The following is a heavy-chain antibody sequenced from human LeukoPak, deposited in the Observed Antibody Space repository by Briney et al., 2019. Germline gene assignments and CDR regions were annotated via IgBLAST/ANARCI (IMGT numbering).Heavy chain of an antibody. V-gene: IGHV1-18*01. CDR3: ARLRITIFGVALIFDY. D-gene: IGHD3-3*01. Sequence: ASVTVSCNASGYTFTSYGISWGRQPHGPGLERMGWISAYNGNTNYAQKLQGRVTMTTDTSTSTAYMELRSLRSDDTAVYYCARLRITIFGVALIFDYWGQGTLVTVSS. J-gene: IGHJ4*02. CDR2: ISAYNGNT. CDR1: GYTFTSYG.